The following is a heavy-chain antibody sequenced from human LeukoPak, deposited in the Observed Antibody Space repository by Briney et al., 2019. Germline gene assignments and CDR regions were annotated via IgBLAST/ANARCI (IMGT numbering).Heavy chain of an antibody. Sequence: ASVKVSCKASGGTFSSYAISWVRQAPGQGLEWMGWISAYNGNTNYAQKLQGRVTMTTDTSTSTAYMELRSLRSDDTAVYYCARDGSPRRITIFGVVNYYYGMDVWGQGTTVTVSS. CDR2: ISAYNGNT. J-gene: IGHJ6*02. V-gene: IGHV1-18*01. CDR3: ARDGSPRRITIFGVVNYYYGMDV. D-gene: IGHD3-3*01. CDR1: GGTFSSYA.